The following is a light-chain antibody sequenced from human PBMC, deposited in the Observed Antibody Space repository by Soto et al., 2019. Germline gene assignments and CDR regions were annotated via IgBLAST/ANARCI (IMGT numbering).Light chain of an antibody. CDR3: QRSYSTPPT. CDR2: WAS. Sequence: DIVMTQSPDSLAVSLGERATINCKSSQGVLNSSNNKNYLAWYQQKPGQPPKLLIYWASTRESGVPDRFSGSGSGTDFTLTISSLQAEDVAVYYCQRSYSTPPTFGGGTKVEIK. CDR1: QGVLNSSNNKNY. J-gene: IGKJ4*01. V-gene: IGKV4-1*01.